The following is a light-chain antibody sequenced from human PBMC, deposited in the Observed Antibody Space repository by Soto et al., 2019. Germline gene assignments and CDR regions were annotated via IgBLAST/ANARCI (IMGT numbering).Light chain of an antibody. Sequence: QSVLTQPASVSGSPGQSITISCTGSSSDVGAYNFVSWYQPHPGRAPKLILYEVTTRPSGVSSRFSGSKSGNTASLTISGLQADDEATYYCSSYTSTNTPYVFGTGTKVTVL. CDR2: EVT. CDR3: SSYTSTNTPYV. V-gene: IGLV2-14*01. CDR1: SSDVGAYNF. J-gene: IGLJ1*01.